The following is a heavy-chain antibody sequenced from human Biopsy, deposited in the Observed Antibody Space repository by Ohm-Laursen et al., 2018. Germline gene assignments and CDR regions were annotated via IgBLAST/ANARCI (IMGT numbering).Heavy chain of an antibody. V-gene: IGHV1-2*02. CDR2: ISPKSGGT. CDR3: ARTLVDCTSGTCYDVGDGMDV. Sequence: SVKVSCKASGFSFTGYYIHWVRQAPGQGLEWMGWISPKSGGTNYAQKFQGNITMTKNTSMSTAYMEMSRLRSDDTAVYYCARTLVDCTSGTCYDVGDGMDVWGQGTTVIVSS. CDR1: GFSFTGYY. D-gene: IGHD2-15*01. J-gene: IGHJ6*02.